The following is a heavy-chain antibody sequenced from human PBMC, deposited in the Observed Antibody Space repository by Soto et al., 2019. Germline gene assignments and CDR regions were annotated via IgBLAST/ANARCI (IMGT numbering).Heavy chain of an antibody. CDR3: ARPAWGLWFGYMDV. V-gene: IGHV3-53*04. CDR1: GFSVSSNY. CDR2: LYSDGST. J-gene: IGHJ6*03. D-gene: IGHD3-10*01. Sequence: EVQLVESGGDLVQPGGSLRLSCAASGFSVSSNYMSCVRQAPGKGLEWVSVLYSDGSTYYADSVKDRFTISRHSSNNTLFLQMNSLRADDTAVYYCARPAWGLWFGYMDVWGKGTTVTVSS.